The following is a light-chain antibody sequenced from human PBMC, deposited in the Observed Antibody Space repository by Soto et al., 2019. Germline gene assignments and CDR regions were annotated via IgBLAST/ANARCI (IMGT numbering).Light chain of an antibody. CDR3: MQSLPAPLT. CDR2: LGS. CDR1: HSLRRNGYNY. V-gene: IGKV2-28*01. J-gene: IGKJ4*01. Sequence: DIVMTQSPISLPVTPGEPASISCRSSHSLRRNGYNYLDWYLQKPVQSPQLLIYLGSNRASGGPDRFSGSGSGTEVTLKISRVEAEDVGVYYCMQSLPAPLTFGGGTKVDI.